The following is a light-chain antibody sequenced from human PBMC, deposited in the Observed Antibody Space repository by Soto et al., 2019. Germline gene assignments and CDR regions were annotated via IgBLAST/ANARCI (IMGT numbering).Light chain of an antibody. J-gene: IGLJ2*01. Sequence: QSALTQPASVSGSHGQSITISCSGTSSDVGAYNHVSWYQQHPGKAPKLMIYEVTFRPSGVSNRFSGSKSGNTASLTISGLQAEDEGDYYCSSYTSTSSLAIFGGGTKLTVL. CDR2: EVT. CDR1: SSDVGAYNH. V-gene: IGLV2-14*01. CDR3: SSYTSTSSLAI.